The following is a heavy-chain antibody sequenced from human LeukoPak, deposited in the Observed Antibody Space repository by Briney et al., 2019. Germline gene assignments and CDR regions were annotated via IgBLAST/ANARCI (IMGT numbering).Heavy chain of an antibody. J-gene: IGHJ6*03. CDR1: GYTFTSYY. Sequence: ASVKVSCKASGYTFTSYYMHWVRQAPGQGLEWMGIINPSGGSTNYAQKLQGRVTMTTDTSTSTAYMELRSLRSDDTAVYYCARDWSGPYYYYMDVWGKGTTVTVSS. CDR2: INPSGGST. D-gene: IGHD3-3*01. CDR3: ARDWSGPYYYYMDV. V-gene: IGHV1-46*01.